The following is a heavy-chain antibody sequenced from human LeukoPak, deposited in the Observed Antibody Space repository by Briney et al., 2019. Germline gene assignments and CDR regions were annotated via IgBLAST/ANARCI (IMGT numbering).Heavy chain of an antibody. V-gene: IGHV3-23*01. Sequence: GGSLRLSCAASGFTFSSYAMSWVRQGPGKGLEWVSAISGSGGSTYYADSVKGRFTISRDNSKNTLYLQMNSLRAEDTAVYYCAKEITMIVVVKGGYFDYWGQGTLVTVSS. CDR3: AKEITMIVVVKGGYFDY. J-gene: IGHJ4*02. CDR1: GFTFSSYA. D-gene: IGHD3-22*01. CDR2: ISGSGGST.